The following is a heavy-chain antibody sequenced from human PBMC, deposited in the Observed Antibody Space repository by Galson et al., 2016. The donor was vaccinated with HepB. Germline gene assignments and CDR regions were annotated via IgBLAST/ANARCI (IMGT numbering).Heavy chain of an antibody. Sequence: CAISGDSVSNNNAGWYWTRQSPSRGLECLGRTFYRSNWQNDYAESVRSRITIDADTSRNQFSLHLNSVTPEDTGVYYCARSYLLGRGFGWWGQGTLVTFSS. D-gene: IGHD7-27*01. CDR2: TFYRSNWQN. V-gene: IGHV6-1*01. CDR1: GDSVSNNNAG. CDR3: ARSYLLGRGFGW. J-gene: IGHJ4*02.